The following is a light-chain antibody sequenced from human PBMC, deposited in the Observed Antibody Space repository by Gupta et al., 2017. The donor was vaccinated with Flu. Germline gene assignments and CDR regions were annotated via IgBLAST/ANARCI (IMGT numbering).Light chain of an antibody. V-gene: IGKV1-39*01. Sequence: DIKMSQSPSSMSASVGDRVTITCRASQNINSYFNWYQLKPGKAPKVLIYATSSLESGVPSRFSGSGSGTHFTLTISNVQPEDFATYYYQQAYSNPLFSFGQGTKLDIK. CDR1: QNINSY. CDR3: QQAYSNPLFS. J-gene: IGKJ2*03. CDR2: ATS.